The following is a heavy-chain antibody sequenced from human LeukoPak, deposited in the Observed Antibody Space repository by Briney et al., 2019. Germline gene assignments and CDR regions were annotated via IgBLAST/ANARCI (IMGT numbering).Heavy chain of an antibody. V-gene: IGHV4-34*01. Sequence: SETLSLTCAVYGGSFSGYYWSWIRQPPGKGLKWIGEINHSGSTNYNPSLKSRVTISVDTSKNQFSLKLSSVTAADTAVYYCARGGFVDTAMVSHYFDYWGQGTLVTVSS. CDR3: ARGGFVDTAMVSHYFDY. J-gene: IGHJ4*02. D-gene: IGHD5-18*01. CDR1: GGSFSGYY. CDR2: INHSGST.